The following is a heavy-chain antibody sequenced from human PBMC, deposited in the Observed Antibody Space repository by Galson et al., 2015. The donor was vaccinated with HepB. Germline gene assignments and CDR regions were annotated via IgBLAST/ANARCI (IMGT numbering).Heavy chain of an antibody. CDR1: GFTFSSYS. Sequence: SLRLSCAASGFTFSSYSMNWVRQAPGKGLEWVSSISSSSSYIYYADSVKGRFTISRDNAKNSLYLQMNSLRAEDTAVYYCARALLRGVIITYDALDIWGQGTMVTVSS. V-gene: IGHV3-21*01. CDR3: ARALLRGVIITYDALDI. CDR2: ISSSSSYI. J-gene: IGHJ3*02. D-gene: IGHD3-10*01.